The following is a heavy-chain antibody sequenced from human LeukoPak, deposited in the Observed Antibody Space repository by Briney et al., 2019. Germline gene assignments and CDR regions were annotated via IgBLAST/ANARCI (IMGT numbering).Heavy chain of an antibody. J-gene: IGHJ5*02. D-gene: IGHD2-2*01. Sequence: ASVKVSCKASGYTFTSYDFNWVRQATGQRPEWMGWMSPNSGDTGYAQKFQDRVTMTRNTSISTAYMELSSLRSDDTAVYYCARGGRYCSSTSCYEGWFDPWGQGTLVTVSS. CDR1: GYTFTSYD. V-gene: IGHV1-8*01. CDR2: MSPNSGDT. CDR3: ARGGRYCSSTSCYEGWFDP.